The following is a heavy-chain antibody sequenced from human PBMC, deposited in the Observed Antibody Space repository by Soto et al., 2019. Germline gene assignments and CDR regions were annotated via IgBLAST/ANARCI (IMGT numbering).Heavy chain of an antibody. J-gene: IGHJ4*02. CDR1: GFTFSSYS. CDR2: ISSSSSYI. V-gene: IGHV3-21*01. Sequence: GGSLRLSCAASGFTFSSYSMNWVRQAPGKGLEWVSSISSSSSYIYYADSVKGRFTISRDHAKNSLYLQMNSLRAEDTAVYYCARGGYGSGSYYFDYWCQGTLVTVSS. CDR3: ARGGYGSGSYYFDY. D-gene: IGHD3-10*01.